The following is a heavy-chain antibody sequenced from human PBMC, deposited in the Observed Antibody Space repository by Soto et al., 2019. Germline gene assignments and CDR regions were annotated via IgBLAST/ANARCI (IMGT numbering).Heavy chain of an antibody. J-gene: IGHJ4*02. CDR3: ARGPQAAAGNRGGDFDY. Sequence: SETLSLTCAVYGGSFSGYYWSWIRQPPGKGLEWIGEINHSGSTNYNPSLKSRVTISVDTSKNQFSLKLSSVTAADTAVYYCARGPQAAAGNRGGDFDYWGQGTLVTVSS. D-gene: IGHD6-13*01. CDR2: INHSGST. V-gene: IGHV4-34*01. CDR1: GGSFSGYY.